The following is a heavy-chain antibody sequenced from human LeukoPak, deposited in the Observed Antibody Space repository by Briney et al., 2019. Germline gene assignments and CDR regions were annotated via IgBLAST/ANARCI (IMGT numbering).Heavy chain of an antibody. J-gene: IGHJ4*02. CDR2: ICYSGST. CDR1: GGSISSYY. D-gene: IGHD1-26*01. V-gene: IGHV4-59*13. CDR3: ARDKGGGSYSDIDY. Sequence: SETLSLTCTVSGGSISSYYWSWIRQPPGKGLEWIGYICYSGSTNYNPSLKSRVTISVDTSKNQFSLKLSSVTAADTAVYYCARDKGGGSYSDIDYWGQGTLVTVSS.